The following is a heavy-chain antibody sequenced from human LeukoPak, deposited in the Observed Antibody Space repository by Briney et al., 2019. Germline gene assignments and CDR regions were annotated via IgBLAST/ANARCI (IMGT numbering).Heavy chain of an antibody. D-gene: IGHD3-22*01. CDR3: TTAYYYDSSGYYPYYFDY. J-gene: IGHJ4*02. CDR1: GFTFSNAW. V-gene: IGHV3-15*01. CDR2: IKSKTDGGTT. Sequence: GGSLRLSCAASGFTFSNAWMSWARQAPGKGLEWVGRIKSKTDGGTTDYAAPVKGRFTISRDDSKNTLYLQMNSLKTEDTAVYYCTTAYYYDSSGYYPYYFDYWGQGTLVTVSS.